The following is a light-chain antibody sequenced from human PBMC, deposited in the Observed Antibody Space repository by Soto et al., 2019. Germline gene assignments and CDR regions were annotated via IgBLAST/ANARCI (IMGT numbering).Light chain of an antibody. Sequence: QTVVTQPPSASGTPGQRVTISCSGSSSNIGSYTVNWYQQLPGTAPNLLIYSNNQRPSGVPDRFSGSKSGTSASLAISGLQSEDEADYYCAAWDDSLNGAVFGGGTQLTVL. CDR1: SSNIGSYT. CDR2: SNN. J-gene: IGLJ7*01. CDR3: AAWDDSLNGAV. V-gene: IGLV1-44*01.